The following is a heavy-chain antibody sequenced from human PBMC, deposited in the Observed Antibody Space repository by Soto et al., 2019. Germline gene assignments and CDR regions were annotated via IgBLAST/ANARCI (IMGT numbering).Heavy chain of an antibody. CDR2: ISSSSSYI. D-gene: IGHD6-19*01. CDR1: GFTFSSYS. CDR3: ARDLMRQWSSLVAGGFDY. V-gene: IGHV3-21*01. Sequence: EVQLVESGGGLVKPGGSLRLSCAASGFTFSSYSMNWVRQAPGKGLEWVSSISSSSSYIYYADSVKGRFTISRDNAKNPVYLQMNCLRAEDTAVYYCARDLMRQWSSLVAGGFDYWGQGTLVTVSS. J-gene: IGHJ4*02.